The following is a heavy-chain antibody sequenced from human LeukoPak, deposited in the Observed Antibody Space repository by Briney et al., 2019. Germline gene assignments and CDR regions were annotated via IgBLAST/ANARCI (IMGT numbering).Heavy chain of an antibody. D-gene: IGHD2-2*01. CDR1: GYTFTSYG. CDR2: ISAYNGNT. J-gene: IGHJ4*02. CDR3: ARDLGYCSSTSCYEFGAY. Sequence: GASVTVSCKASGYTFTSYGISWVRQAPGQGLEWMGWISAYNGNTNYAQKLQGRVTMTTDTSTSTAYMELRSLRSDDTAVYYCARDLGYCSSTSCYEFGAYWGQGTLVTVSS. V-gene: IGHV1-18*01.